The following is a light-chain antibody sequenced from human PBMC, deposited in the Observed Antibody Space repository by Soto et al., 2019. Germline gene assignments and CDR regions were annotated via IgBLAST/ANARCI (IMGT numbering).Light chain of an antibody. CDR3: QHYNSYSEA. CDR2: KAS. V-gene: IGKV1-5*03. CDR1: QTISSS. J-gene: IGKJ1*01. Sequence: DIQLTQSPSTLSGSVGDRVTITCRASQTISSSVAWYQQKPGKDTKLLIYKASTLKSGVPSRFSGSGSGTEFTLTISSLQPDDFATYYCQHYNSYSEAFGQGTKV.